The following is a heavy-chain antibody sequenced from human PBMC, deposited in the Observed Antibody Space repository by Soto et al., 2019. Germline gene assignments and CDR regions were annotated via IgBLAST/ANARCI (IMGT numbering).Heavy chain of an antibody. V-gene: IGHV4-39*07. CDR3: ARVGNWNDGLGS. CDR1: GGSITNANYY. D-gene: IGHD1-1*01. J-gene: IGHJ5*02. Sequence: SETLSLTCTVSGGSITNANYYWSLVRQPPGKGPEWIGNIYYTGSSYSHPSLKSRVTISVDTSKNQFSLKLTSVTAADTAVYYCARVGNWNDGLGSWGQGALVTVSS. CDR2: IYYTGSS.